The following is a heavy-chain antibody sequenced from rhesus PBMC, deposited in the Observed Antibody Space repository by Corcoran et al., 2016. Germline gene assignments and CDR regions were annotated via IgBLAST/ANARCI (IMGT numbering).Heavy chain of an antibody. D-gene: IGHD6-31*01. J-gene: IGHJ6*01. CDR2: INRGGGDT. CDR3: AKGAAAINGLDS. Sequence: EVQLVETGGGLVQPGGSLKLSCGASGFTFSNYGMSWVCQAPGEGLEWVSAINRGGGDTWYADPVRGRFTISRNNSRNTLSLQMNSLRIEDTAVYYCAKGAAAINGLDSWGQGVVVTVSS. V-gene: IGHV3S5*01. CDR1: GFTFSNYG.